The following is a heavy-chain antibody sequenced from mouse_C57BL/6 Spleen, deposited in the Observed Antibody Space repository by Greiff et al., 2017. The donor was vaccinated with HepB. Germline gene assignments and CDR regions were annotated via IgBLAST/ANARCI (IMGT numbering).Heavy chain of an antibody. Sequence: EVQGVESGEGLVKPGGSLKLSCAASGFTFSSYAMSWVRQTPEKRLEWVAYISSGGDYIYYADTVKGRFTISRDNARNTLYLQMSSLKSEDTAMYYCTRERDYYGSSIYWYFDVWGTGTTVTVSS. CDR1: GFTFSSYA. J-gene: IGHJ1*03. D-gene: IGHD1-1*01. V-gene: IGHV5-9-1*02. CDR3: TRERDYYGSSIYWYFDV. CDR2: ISSGGDYI.